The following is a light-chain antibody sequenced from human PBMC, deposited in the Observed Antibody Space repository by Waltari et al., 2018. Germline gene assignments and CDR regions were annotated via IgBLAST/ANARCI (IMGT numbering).Light chain of an antibody. CDR2: LGS. Sequence: EIVMTQSPSSLPVTPGEPASISCRSSQSLLYSNGNNYLGWYLQRPGQSPQLLIYLGSNLASRVPDRCSGSGSGTNFTLEISRVEAEDVGVYFCMPSLQALTFAGGTKVEI. V-gene: IGKV2-28*01. J-gene: IGKJ4*01. CDR1: QSLLYSNGNNY. CDR3: MPSLQALT.